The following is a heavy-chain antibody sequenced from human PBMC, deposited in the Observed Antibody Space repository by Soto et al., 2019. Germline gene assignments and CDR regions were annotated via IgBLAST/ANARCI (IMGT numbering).Heavy chain of an antibody. CDR1: GGTFSSYA. V-gene: IGHV1-69*13. J-gene: IGHJ6*02. CDR3: ARSADQPTRTVYYYYGMDV. D-gene: IGHD2-2*01. Sequence: ASVKVSCRASGGTFSSYAINWVRQAPGQGLEWMGGIIPIFGTANYAQKFQGRVTITADEYTSTAYMELSSLRSEDTAVYYCARSADQPTRTVYYYYGMDVWGPGTTVTVSS. CDR2: IIPIFGTA.